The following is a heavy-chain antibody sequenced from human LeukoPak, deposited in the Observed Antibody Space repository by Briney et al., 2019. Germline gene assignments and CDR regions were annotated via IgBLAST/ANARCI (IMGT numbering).Heavy chain of an antibody. V-gene: IGHV4-34*01. CDR1: GGPFSGSY. CDR3: ASGGLYSNYFDS. D-gene: IGHD4-11*01. CDR2: INENGNS. Sequence: PSETLSLTCAVYGGPFSGSYWSWIRQPPGKGLEWIGDINENGNSNYIPSLKSRVTISVDTSKNQFSLKVTSVTAADTAVYYCASGGLYSNYFDSWGQGTLVAVS. J-gene: IGHJ4*02.